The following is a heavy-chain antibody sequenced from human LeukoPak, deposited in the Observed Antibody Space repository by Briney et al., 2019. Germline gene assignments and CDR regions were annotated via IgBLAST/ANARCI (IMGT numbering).Heavy chain of an antibody. CDR1: GGSFSNYY. CDR3: ARQPPQYYGMDV. CDR2: IYTSGST. V-gene: IGHV4-4*07. Sequence: SETLSLTCTVSGGSFSNYYWSWIRQPAGKGLEWIGRIYTSGSTNYNPSVKSRVTISVDTSNNQFSLKPTSVTAADTAVYYCARQPPQYYGMDVWGQGTTVTVSS. D-gene: IGHD1-14*01. J-gene: IGHJ6*02.